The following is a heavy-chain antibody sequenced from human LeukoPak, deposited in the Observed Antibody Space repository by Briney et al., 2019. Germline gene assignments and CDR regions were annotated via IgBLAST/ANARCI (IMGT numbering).Heavy chain of an antibody. J-gene: IGHJ4*02. CDR2: IIPILGIA. V-gene: IGHV1-69*04. CDR3: ARDFSAHYDSSGFLLG. CDR1: GGTFSSYA. Sequence: SVKVSCKASGGTFSSYAISWVRQAPGQGLEWMGRIIPILGIANYAQKFQGRVTITADKSTSTAYMELSSLRSEDTAVYYCARDFSAHYDSSGFLLGWGQGTLVTVSS. D-gene: IGHD3-22*01.